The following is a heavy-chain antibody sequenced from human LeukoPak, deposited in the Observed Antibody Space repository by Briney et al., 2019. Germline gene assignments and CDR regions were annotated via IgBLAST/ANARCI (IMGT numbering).Heavy chain of an antibody. V-gene: IGHV3-23*01. CDR3: AKAYSSSLYGDAFHI. D-gene: IGHD6-13*01. J-gene: IGHJ3*02. CDR2: ITGDASVT. Sequence: PGGSLRLSCAGSGFTFKFYAMTWVRQAPGKGLEWVSGITGDASVTYDADSVKGRFNISRDNSKNTLYLQLNSLRVEDTAVYYCAKAYSSSLYGDAFHIWSQGTMVTVSP. CDR1: GFTFKFYA.